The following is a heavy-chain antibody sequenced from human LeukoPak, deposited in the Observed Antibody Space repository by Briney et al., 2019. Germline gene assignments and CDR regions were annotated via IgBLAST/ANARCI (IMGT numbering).Heavy chain of an antibody. D-gene: IGHD6-13*01. J-gene: IGHJ4*02. CDR2: INPSGGST. Sequence: GASVKVSCKASGYTFTSYDINWVRQATGQGLEWMGIINPSGGSTSYAQKFQGRVTMTRDMSTSTVYMELSSLRSEDTAVYYCARDQMVLSQIAALFDYWGQGTLVTVSS. V-gene: IGHV1-46*01. CDR3: ARDQMVLSQIAALFDY. CDR1: GYTFTSYD.